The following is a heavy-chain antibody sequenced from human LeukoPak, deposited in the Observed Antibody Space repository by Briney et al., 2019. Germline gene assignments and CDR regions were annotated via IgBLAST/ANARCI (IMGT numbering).Heavy chain of an antibody. Sequence: GSSVKVSCKASGGTFSSYDISWVRQAPGQGLEWMGRIIPIFGIANYAQKFQGRVTITADKSTSTAYMELSSLRSEDTAVYYCARDPDYYDSRPFDYWGQGTLVTVSS. CDR2: IIPIFGIA. CDR3: ARDPDYYDSRPFDY. V-gene: IGHV1-69*04. J-gene: IGHJ4*02. D-gene: IGHD3-22*01. CDR1: GGTFSSYD.